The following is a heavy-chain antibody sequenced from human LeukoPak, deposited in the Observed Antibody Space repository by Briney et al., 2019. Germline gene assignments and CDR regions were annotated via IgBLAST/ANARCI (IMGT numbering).Heavy chain of an antibody. D-gene: IGHD6-19*01. J-gene: IGHJ4*02. V-gene: IGHV4-39*07. CDR1: GGSISSSSYY. CDR2: IYYSGST. Sequence: SETLSLTCTVSGGSISSSSYYWGWIRQPPGKGLEWIGSIYYSGSTNYNPSLKSRVTISVDKSKNQFSLKLSSVTAADTAVYYCARDVLHPYSSGWAPDYWGQGTLVTVSS. CDR3: ARDVLHPYSSGWAPDY.